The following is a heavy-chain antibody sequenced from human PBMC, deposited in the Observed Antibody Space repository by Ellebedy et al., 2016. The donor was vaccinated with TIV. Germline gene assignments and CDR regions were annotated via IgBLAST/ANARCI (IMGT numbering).Heavy chain of an antibody. CDR3: ARTHYDFLTAYAHPPNY. CDR1: GYTFTSYA. Sequence: AASVKVSCKASGYTFTSYAMNWVRQAPGQGLEWMGWINANTGNPTYAQAFTGRFVFSLDTSVSTAYLQISSLKAEDTAVYYCARTHYDFLTAYAHPPNYWGQGTLVTVSS. V-gene: IGHV7-4-1*02. J-gene: IGHJ4*02. D-gene: IGHD3-9*01. CDR2: INANTGNP.